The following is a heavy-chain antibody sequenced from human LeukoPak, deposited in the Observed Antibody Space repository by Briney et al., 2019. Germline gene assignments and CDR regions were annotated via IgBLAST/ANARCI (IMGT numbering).Heavy chain of an antibody. J-gene: IGHJ4*02. Sequence: GASVKVSCKASGYTFTSYAMHWVRQAPGQRLEWMGWINAGNGNTKYSQKFQGRVTITRDTSASTAYMELSSLRSEDTAVYYCAKDPFSRQRLGELSLYYFDYWGQGTLVTVSS. CDR3: AKDPFSRQRLGELSLYYFDY. CDR2: INAGNGNT. D-gene: IGHD3-16*02. CDR1: GYTFTSYA. V-gene: IGHV1-3*01.